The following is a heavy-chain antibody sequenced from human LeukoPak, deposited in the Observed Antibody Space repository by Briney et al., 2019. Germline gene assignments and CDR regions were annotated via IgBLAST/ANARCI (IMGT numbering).Heavy chain of an antibody. D-gene: IGHD1-26*01. CDR3: AKDIRTGSRPYFDY. CDR2: ISSSSSYI. CDR1: GFTFSSYS. Sequence: GGSLRLSCAASGFTFSSYSMNWVRQAPGKGLEWVSSISSSSSYIYYADSVKGRFTISRDNSKNSLYLQMISLRTEDTALYYCAKDIRTGSRPYFDYWGQGTLVTVSS. J-gene: IGHJ4*02. V-gene: IGHV3-21*04.